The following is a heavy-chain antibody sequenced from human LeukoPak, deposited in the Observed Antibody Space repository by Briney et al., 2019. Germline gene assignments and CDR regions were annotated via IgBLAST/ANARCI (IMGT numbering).Heavy chain of an antibody. Sequence: GESLKISCKASGYSFINHWIGWVRQMPGKGLEWMGIFYPGDSDTGYSPSFQGQVTISADKSISTAYLQWSSLKASDTAMYFCASVGISRAFDMWGQGTMVTVSS. CDR1: GYSFINHW. V-gene: IGHV5-51*01. J-gene: IGHJ3*02. D-gene: IGHD1-14*01. CDR3: ASVGISRAFDM. CDR2: FYPGDSDT.